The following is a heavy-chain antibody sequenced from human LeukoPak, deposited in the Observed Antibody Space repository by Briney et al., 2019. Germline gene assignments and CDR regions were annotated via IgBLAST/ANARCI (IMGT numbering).Heavy chain of an antibody. V-gene: IGHV1-2*06. Sequence: GASVKVSCKASGYTFTAHYMHWVRQAPGQGLEWMGRINPSSGDTEYAQRFQGRVTLTRDTSSSTANMELRRLRSDDTAVYYCARGANYDSSGYARNYYYYMDVWGKGTTVTVSS. D-gene: IGHD3-22*01. CDR1: GYTFTAHY. CDR3: ARGANYDSSGYARNYYYYMDV. J-gene: IGHJ6*03. CDR2: INPSSGDT.